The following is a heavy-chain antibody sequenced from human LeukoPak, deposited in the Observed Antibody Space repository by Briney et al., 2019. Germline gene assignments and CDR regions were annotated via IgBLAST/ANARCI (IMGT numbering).Heavy chain of an antibody. Sequence: SETLSLTCAVYGGSFSGYYWSWIRQPPGKGLEWIGEINHSGSTNYNPSLKSRVTISVDTSKNQFSLKLSSVTAADTAVYYCARGRVYCSGGSCYALDYWGQGTLVTVSS. V-gene: IGHV4-34*01. CDR1: GGSFSGYY. D-gene: IGHD2-15*01. CDR2: INHSGST. J-gene: IGHJ4*02. CDR3: ARGRVYCSGGSCYALDY.